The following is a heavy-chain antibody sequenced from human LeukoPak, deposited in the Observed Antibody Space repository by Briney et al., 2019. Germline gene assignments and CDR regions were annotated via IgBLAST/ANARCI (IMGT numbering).Heavy chain of an antibody. D-gene: IGHD3-22*01. CDR1: GYTFTSYD. Sequence: VASVKVSCKASGYTFTSYDINWVRQAPGQGLEWMGWMNPNSGNTGYAQKFQGRVTMTRNTSISTAYMELSSLRSEDTAVYYCARNYYDSPYNWFDPWGQGTLVTVSS. V-gene: IGHV1-8*01. J-gene: IGHJ5*02. CDR2: MNPNSGNT. CDR3: ARNYYDSPYNWFDP.